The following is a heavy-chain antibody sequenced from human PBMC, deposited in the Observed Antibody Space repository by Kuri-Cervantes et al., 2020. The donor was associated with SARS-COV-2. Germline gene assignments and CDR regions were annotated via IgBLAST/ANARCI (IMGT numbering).Heavy chain of an antibody. CDR3: ARLPGEYRRRGPGGAFDI. Sequence: ASVKVSCKASGYTFTGYYMHWVRQAPGQGLEWMGWINPNSGGTNYAQKFQGRVTMTRDTSISTAYMELSRLRSDDTAVYYCARLPGEYRRRGPGGAFDIWGQGTMVTVSS. D-gene: IGHD3-10*01. CDR1: GYTFTGYY. J-gene: IGHJ3*02. V-gene: IGHV1-2*02. CDR2: INPNSGGT.